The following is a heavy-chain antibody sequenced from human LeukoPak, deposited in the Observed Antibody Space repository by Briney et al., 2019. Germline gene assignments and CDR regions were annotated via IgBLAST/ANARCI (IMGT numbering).Heavy chain of an antibody. D-gene: IGHD2-2*01. V-gene: IGHV1-2*02. Sequence: GASVKVSCKASGYTFTGYYMHWVRQAPGQGLEWMGWINPNSGGTNYAQKFQGRVTMTRDTSISTAYMELSRLRSDDTAVYHCAERYCSSTSCDSYYFDYWGQGTLVTVSS. J-gene: IGHJ4*02. CDR2: INPNSGGT. CDR3: AERYCSSTSCDSYYFDY. CDR1: GYTFTGYY.